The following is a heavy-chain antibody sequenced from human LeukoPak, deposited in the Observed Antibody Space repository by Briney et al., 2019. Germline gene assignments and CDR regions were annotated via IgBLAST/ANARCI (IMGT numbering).Heavy chain of an antibody. D-gene: IGHD4-11*01. CDR2: IYYSGST. CDR1: GGSISSYY. V-gene: IGHV4-59*01. J-gene: IGHJ3*02. CDR3: ARPRSNDAFDI. Sequence: SETLSLTCTVSGGSISSYYWSWIRQPPGKGLEWIGYIYYSGSTNYNPSLKSRVTISVDTSKNQLSLKLSSVTAADTAVYYCARPRSNDAFDIWGQGTMVTVSS.